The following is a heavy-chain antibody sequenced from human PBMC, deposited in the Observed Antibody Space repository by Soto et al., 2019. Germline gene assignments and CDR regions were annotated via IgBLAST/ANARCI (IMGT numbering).Heavy chain of an antibody. CDR3: ARDAPDLGPQTYLYFDL. J-gene: IGHJ2*01. CDR2: IYYSGST. D-gene: IGHD7-27*01. Sequence: QVQLQESGPGLVKPSQTLSLTCTVSGGSISSGGYYWSWLRQHPGKGLEWIGYIYYSGSTYYNPSLKSRVNISVDTSKNKFSLKLSSVTAADTDVYYCARDAPDLGPQTYLYFDLWVRGTLVTVSS. CDR1: GGSISSGGYY. V-gene: IGHV4-31*03.